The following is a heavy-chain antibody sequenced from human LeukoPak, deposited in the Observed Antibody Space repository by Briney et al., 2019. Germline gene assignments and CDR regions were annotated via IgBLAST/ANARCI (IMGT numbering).Heavy chain of an antibody. J-gene: IGHJ6*03. CDR3: ASGAYSFYYMDV. Sequence: PSETLSLTCTVSGGSISSSSYYWGWIRQPPGKGLEWIGYMYYSGSTCYNPSLKSRVTISVDTSKNQFSLRLSSVTAADTAVYYCASGAYSFYYMDVWGKGTTVTISS. V-gene: IGHV4-61*05. CDR1: GGSISSSSYY. D-gene: IGHD5-18*01. CDR2: MYYSGST.